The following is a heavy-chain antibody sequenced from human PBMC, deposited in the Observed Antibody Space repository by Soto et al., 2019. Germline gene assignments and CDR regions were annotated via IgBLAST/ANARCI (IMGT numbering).Heavy chain of an antibody. CDR3: AKDYIAAAGSEDYYYYYGMDV. CDR2: ISWDGGST. V-gene: IGHV3-43*01. CDR1: GFTFDDYT. D-gene: IGHD6-13*01. Sequence: PVGSLRLSCAASGFTFDDYTMHWVRQAPGKGLEWVSLISWDGGSTYYADSVKGRFTISRDNSKNSLYLQMNSLRTEDTALYYCAKDYIAAAGSEDYYYYYGMDVWGQGTTVTVSS. J-gene: IGHJ6*02.